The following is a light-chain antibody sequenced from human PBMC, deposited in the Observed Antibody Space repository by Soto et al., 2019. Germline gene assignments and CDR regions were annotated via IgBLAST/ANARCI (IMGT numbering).Light chain of an antibody. CDR2: EGS. Sequence: QSVLTQPASVSGSPGQTITISCTGTSSDVGSDNLVSWYQQHPGKAPKLIIYEGSKRPSGVSNRFSGSKSGNTASLTISGLQAEDEADYYCCSYASTSMPFVLATGTEGTGL. CDR1: SSDVGSDNL. V-gene: IGLV2-23*01. CDR3: CSYASTSMPFV. J-gene: IGLJ1*01.